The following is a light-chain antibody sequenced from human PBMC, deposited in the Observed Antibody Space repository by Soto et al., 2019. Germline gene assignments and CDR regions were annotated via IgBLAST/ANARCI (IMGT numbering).Light chain of an antibody. CDR1: QDINIY. CDR2: DAS. CDR3: QQYDAFPLT. Sequence: DIQLTQSPSSLSASVGDSVTITWQASQDINIYLNWYQQTPGKAPKLLIYDASDLETGVPSRFSGTGSETDFTFTITSLQPEDAATYYCQQYDAFPLTFGGGTKVEI. J-gene: IGKJ4*01. V-gene: IGKV1-33*01.